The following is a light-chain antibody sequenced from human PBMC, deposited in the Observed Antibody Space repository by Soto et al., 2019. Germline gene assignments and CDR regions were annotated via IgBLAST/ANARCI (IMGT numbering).Light chain of an antibody. CDR3: QQYSSWPLS. CDR2: GAS. J-gene: IGKJ4*01. Sequence: EIVMTQSPATLSVPPGERATLSCRASQSVSSSLAWYQQKPGQAPRLLMYGASTRATGTPARFSGSGSGTEFTLTISSLQSEDFAVYYCQQYSSWPLSFGGGTKVDIK. CDR1: QSVSSS. V-gene: IGKV3D-15*01.